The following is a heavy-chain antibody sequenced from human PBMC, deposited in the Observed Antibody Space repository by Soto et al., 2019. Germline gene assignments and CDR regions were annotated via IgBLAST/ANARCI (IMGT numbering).Heavy chain of an antibody. CDR2: IYYRGNT. CDR3: ARGKSSWSNWFDP. D-gene: IGHD2-15*01. V-gene: IGHV4-30-4*01. J-gene: IGHJ5*01. Sequence: SETLSLTCTVSGASISSGNYFWSWVRQSPGKGLEFIGNIYYRGNTYYKPPRKSRVTISIDTSKNQFSLKLTSVTAADTAVYYCARGKSSWSNWFDPWGQGRLVTHSS. CDR1: GASISSGNYF.